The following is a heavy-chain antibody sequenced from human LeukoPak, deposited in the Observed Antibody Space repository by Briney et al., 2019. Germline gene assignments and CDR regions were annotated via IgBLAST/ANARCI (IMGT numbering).Heavy chain of an antibody. CDR3: AKDRGTTIFGVVIRNDAFDI. CDR1: GFTFSDYY. J-gene: IGHJ3*02. D-gene: IGHD3-3*01. Sequence: PGGSLRLSCAASGFTFSDYYMSWIRQAPGKGLEWVSAISGSGGSTYYADSVKGRFTISRDNSKNTLYLQMNSLRAEDTAVYYCAKDRGTTIFGVVIRNDAFDIWGQGTMVTVSS. CDR2: ISGSGGST. V-gene: IGHV3-23*01.